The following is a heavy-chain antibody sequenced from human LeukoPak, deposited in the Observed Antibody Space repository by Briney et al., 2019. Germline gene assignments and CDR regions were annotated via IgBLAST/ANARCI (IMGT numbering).Heavy chain of an antibody. CDR3: AIERSHVLYF. CDR1: GFTFSSYG. CDR2: IHYDGRSK. Sequence: GGSLRLSCAASGFTFSSYGMHWVRQTPGKGLEWVVYIHYDGRSKNHADSVKGRFTISRDNSKNTVYLQMSSLRTDDTAVYYCAIERSHVLYFWGQGTLVTVSS. J-gene: IGHJ4*02. D-gene: IGHD6-6*01. V-gene: IGHV3-30*02.